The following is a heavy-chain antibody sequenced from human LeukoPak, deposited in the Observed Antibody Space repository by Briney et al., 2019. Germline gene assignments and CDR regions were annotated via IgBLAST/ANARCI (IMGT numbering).Heavy chain of an antibody. D-gene: IGHD3-9*01. V-gene: IGHV1-69*13. CDR3: ARSEPGGDILTVSPNDY. CDR2: IIPIFGTA. J-gene: IGHJ4*02. CDR1: GYTFTGYY. Sequence: ASVKVSCKASGYTFTGYYMHWVRQAPGQGLEWMGGIIPIFGTANYAQKFQGRVTITADESTSTAYMELSSLRAEDTAVYYCARSEPGGDILTVSPNDYWGQGTLVTVSS.